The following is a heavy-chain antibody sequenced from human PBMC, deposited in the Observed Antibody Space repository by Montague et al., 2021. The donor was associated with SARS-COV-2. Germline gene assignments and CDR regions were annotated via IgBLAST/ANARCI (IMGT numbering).Heavy chain of an antibody. CDR1: GFTFSSHA. V-gene: IGHV3-30*04. J-gene: IGHJ4*02. CDR3: ARDGSTRFYYFDY. D-gene: IGHD5/OR15-5a*01. Sequence: SLRLYCAVSGFTFSSHAMHWVRQAPGKGLQWVAFISSDGGSRHFADSVKGRFTISRDHSKNTLYLQMNSLRPEDTAVYYCARDGSTRFYYFDYWGQGTLVSVSS. CDR2: ISSDGGSR.